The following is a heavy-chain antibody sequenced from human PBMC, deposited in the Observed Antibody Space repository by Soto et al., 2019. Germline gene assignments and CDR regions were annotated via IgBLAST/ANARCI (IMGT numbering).Heavy chain of an antibody. V-gene: IGHV3-74*01. Sequence: GGSLRLSCAASGFTFSSYWMHWVRQAPGKGLVWVSRVNNDGSTTNYADSVKGRFTISRDNAKNTLYLQMNSLRAEDTAVYYCARDSRDFDYWGQGTLVTVSS. CDR2: VNNDGSTT. CDR3: ARDSRDFDY. J-gene: IGHJ4*02. CDR1: GFTFSSYW.